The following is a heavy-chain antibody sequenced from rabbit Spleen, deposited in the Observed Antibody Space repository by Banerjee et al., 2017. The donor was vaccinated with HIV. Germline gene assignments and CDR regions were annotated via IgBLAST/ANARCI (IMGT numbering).Heavy chain of an antibody. V-gene: IGHV1S45*01. Sequence: QEQLVESGGGLVQPGGSLKLSCKASGFDFSSYGVSWVRQAPGKGLEWIACIAGSSSGFIYSATWAKGRFTCSKTSSTTVTLRMTSLTAADRATYFCARDGAGGSYFALWGQGTLVTVS. CDR3: ARDGAGGSYFAL. D-gene: IGHD8-1*01. CDR2: IAGSSSGFI. CDR1: GFDFSSYG. J-gene: IGHJ4*01.